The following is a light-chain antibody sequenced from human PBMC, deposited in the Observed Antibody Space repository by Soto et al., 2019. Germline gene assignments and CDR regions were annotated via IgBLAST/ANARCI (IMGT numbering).Light chain of an antibody. CDR3: MQLTQFPIT. J-gene: IGKJ5*01. V-gene: IGKV2-24*01. Sequence: DIVMTQTPLSSPVTLGQPASISCRSSESLVHSDENTYLGWLHQRPGQPPRLLIYKISHRFSGVPDRFSGSGAGTDFTLKISRVEAEDVGVYYCMQLTQFPITFGQGTRLEIK. CDR1: ESLVHSDENTY. CDR2: KIS.